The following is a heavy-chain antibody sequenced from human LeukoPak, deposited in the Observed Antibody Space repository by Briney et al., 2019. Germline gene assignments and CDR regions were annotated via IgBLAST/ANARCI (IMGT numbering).Heavy chain of an antibody. V-gene: IGHV1-18*01. Sequence: ASVKVSCKASGYTFTSYGISWVRQAPGQGLEWMGWISAYNGNTNYAQKLQGRVTMTTDTSTSTAYMELSSLRSEDTAVYYCARNYYDILTGQLDYWGQGTLVTVSS. CDR3: ARNYYDILTGQLDY. CDR1: GYTFTSYG. D-gene: IGHD3-9*01. CDR2: ISAYNGNT. J-gene: IGHJ4*02.